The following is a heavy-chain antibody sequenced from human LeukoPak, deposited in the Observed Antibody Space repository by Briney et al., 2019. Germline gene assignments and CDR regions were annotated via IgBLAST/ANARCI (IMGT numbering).Heavy chain of an antibody. J-gene: IGHJ4*02. CDR2: IYYSGST. CDR1: GGSISSYY. Sequence: PTETLSLTCTVSGGSISSYYWSWIRQPPGKGLEWIGYIYYSGSTNYNPSLKSRVAISVDTSKIQCSLKLSSVTAADTAVYYCARLNSWYYFDYWGQGTLVTVAS. D-gene: IGHD6-13*01. V-gene: IGHV4-59*08. CDR3: ARLNSWYYFDY.